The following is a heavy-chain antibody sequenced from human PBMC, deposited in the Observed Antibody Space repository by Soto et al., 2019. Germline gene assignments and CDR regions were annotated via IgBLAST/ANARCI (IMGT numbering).Heavy chain of an antibody. J-gene: IGHJ6*03. CDR1: GGSFSGYY. D-gene: IGHD3-10*01. V-gene: IGHV4-34*01. Sequence: QVQLQQWGAGLLKPSETLSLTCAVYGGSFSGYYWSWIRQPPGKGLEWIGEINHSGSTNYNPSLKSRVTISVDTSKNQFSLQLSSVTAADTAVYYCARGVTMVRRDYYYYMDVWGKGTTVTVSS. CDR2: INHSGST. CDR3: ARGVTMVRRDYYYYMDV.